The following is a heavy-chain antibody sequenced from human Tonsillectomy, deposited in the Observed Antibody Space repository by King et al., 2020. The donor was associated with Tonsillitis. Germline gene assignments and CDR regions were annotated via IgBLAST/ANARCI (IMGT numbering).Heavy chain of an antibody. Sequence: QLVQSGSELKKPGASVKVSCKASGYTFTSYAMNWVRQAPGQGLEWMGWINTNTGNPTFAQGFTGRFVFSLDTSVSTAYLQISSLKAEDTAVYYCARVHPGYNFFRSGGESDYWGQGTLVTVSS. CDR1: GYTFTSYA. V-gene: IGHV7-4-1*02. D-gene: IGHD5-24*01. CDR3: ARVHPGYNFFRSGGESDY. J-gene: IGHJ4*02. CDR2: INTNTGNP.